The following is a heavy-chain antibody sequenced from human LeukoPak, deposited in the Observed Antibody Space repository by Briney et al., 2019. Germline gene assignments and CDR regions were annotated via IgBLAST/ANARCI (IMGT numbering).Heavy chain of an antibody. J-gene: IGHJ4*02. CDR2: INPRDGST. CDR1: GYTFINYY. V-gene: IGHV1-46*01. Sequence: GASVKVSCKASGYTFINYYMDWVRQAPGQGLEWVGVINPRDGSTSYQQNFQGRVTMTRDTSTSTVYMELSSLRSQDTAVYYCARVPYSSSRASGYYFDYWGQGTLVSVSS. D-gene: IGHD6-13*01. CDR3: ARVPYSSSRASGYYFDY.